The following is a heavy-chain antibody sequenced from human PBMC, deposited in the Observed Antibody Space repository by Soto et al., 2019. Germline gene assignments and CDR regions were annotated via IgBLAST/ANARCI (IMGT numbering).Heavy chain of an antibody. V-gene: IGHV4-31*03. J-gene: IGHJ5*02. Sequence: KPSETLSLTCTVSGGSISSGGYYWSWIRQHPGKGLEWIGYIYYSGSTYYNPSLKSRVTISVDTSKNQFSLKLSSVTAADTAVYYCARGPYSDSSGYYWFDPWGQGTLVTVSS. D-gene: IGHD3-22*01. CDR2: IYYSGST. CDR1: GGSISSGGYY. CDR3: ARGPYSDSSGYYWFDP.